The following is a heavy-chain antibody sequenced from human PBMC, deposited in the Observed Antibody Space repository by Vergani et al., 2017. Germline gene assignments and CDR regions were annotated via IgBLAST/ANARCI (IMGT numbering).Heavy chain of an antibody. Sequence: QVQLQQWGAGLLKPSETLSLTCEVHGESFSGHYWSWFRQPPGKGLEWFGEINDNGYTNYNPSLESRVIVSADKAKNQFSLKLMSVTAADTAMYYCAIRPRVNMVRGEILTKRTFDYWSQGTLVTVSS. CDR2: INDNGYT. V-gene: IGHV4-34*02. D-gene: IGHD3-10*01. J-gene: IGHJ4*02. CDR3: AIRPRVNMVRGEILTKRTFDY. CDR1: GESFSGHY.